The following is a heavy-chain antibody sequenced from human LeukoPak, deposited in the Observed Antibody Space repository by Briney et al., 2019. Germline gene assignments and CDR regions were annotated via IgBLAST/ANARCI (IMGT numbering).Heavy chain of an antibody. Sequence: SETLSLTCTVSGGSISSGDYYWSWIRQPPGKGLEWIGYIYYSGSTYYNPSLKSRVTISVDTSKNQFSLKLSSVPAADTAVYYCARNIVGRDYFDYWGQGTLVTVSS. J-gene: IGHJ4*02. D-gene: IGHD2/OR15-2a*01. CDR2: IYYSGST. CDR3: ARNIVGRDYFDY. CDR1: GGSISSGDYY. V-gene: IGHV4-30-4*08.